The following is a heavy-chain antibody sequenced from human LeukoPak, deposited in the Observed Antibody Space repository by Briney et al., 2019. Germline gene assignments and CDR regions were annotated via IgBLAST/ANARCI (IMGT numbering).Heavy chain of an antibody. D-gene: IGHD1-26*01. V-gene: IGHV1-69*13. J-gene: IGHJ2*01. CDR3: ARRHFLGSWYFDL. Sequence: ASVKVSCKASGGTFSSYAISWVRQAPGQGLEWMGGIIPIFGTANYAQKFQGRVTITADESTSTAYMELSSLRAEDTAVYYCARRHFLGSWYFDLWGRGTLVTVSS. CDR2: IIPIFGTA. CDR1: GGTFSSYA.